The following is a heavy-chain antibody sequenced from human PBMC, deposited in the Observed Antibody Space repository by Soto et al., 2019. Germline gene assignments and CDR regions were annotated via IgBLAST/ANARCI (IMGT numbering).Heavy chain of an antibody. V-gene: IGHV4-59*01. J-gene: IGHJ4*02. CDR2: VYYTGNT. D-gene: IGHD3-16*02. CDR1: GGSISDYF. Sequence: PSETLSLTCIVSGGSISDYFWSWIRQPPGKGLEWIGYVYYTGNTNSIPSLKSRVTISVDTSKNQFSLKLRSVTAADTAVYYCARGLGNYPWSFNSWGQGTLVTVSS. CDR3: ARGLGNYPWSFNS.